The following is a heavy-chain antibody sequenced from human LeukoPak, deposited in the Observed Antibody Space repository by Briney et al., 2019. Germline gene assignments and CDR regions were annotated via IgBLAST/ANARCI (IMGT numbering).Heavy chain of an antibody. CDR1: GGTFSSYA. D-gene: IGHD3-22*01. V-gene: IGHV1-69*13. Sequence: SVKVSCKASGGTFSSYAISWVRQAPGQGLEWMGGIIPIFGTANYAQKFQGRVTITADESTSTAYMELSSLRSEDTAVYYCARSGNYYDSSGYYPRRGFDYWGQGTLVTVSS. CDR3: ARSGNYYDSSGYYPRRGFDY. CDR2: IIPIFGTA. J-gene: IGHJ4*02.